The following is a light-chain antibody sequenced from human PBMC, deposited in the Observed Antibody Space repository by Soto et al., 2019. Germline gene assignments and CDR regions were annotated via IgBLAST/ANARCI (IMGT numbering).Light chain of an antibody. V-gene: IGKV4-1*01. CDR1: RSVLYSSDNKDY. CDR2: WAS. CDR3: QQYFSTPIT. J-gene: IGKJ5*01. Sequence: DIVMTQSPDSLAVSLGEKATINCKSSRSVLYSSDNKDYLAWYQQKPGQSPKVLIYWASTRQTGVPERFSGSGSGTDFTLTISSLQADDVAIYYCQQYFSTPITFGQGTRLEI.